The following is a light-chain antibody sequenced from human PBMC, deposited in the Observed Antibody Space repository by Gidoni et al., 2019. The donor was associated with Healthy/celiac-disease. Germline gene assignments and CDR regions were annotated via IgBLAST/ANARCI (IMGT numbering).Light chain of an antibody. CDR2: AAS. Sequence: DIQMTKSPSSLSASVGDRVTITCRASQSISSYLNWYQQKPGKAPKLLIYAASSLQSGVPSRFSCSGSGTDFTLTISSLQPEDFATYYCQQSYSTPPLSFGGGTKVEIK. J-gene: IGKJ4*01. V-gene: IGKV1-39*01. CDR1: QSISSY. CDR3: QQSYSTPPLS.